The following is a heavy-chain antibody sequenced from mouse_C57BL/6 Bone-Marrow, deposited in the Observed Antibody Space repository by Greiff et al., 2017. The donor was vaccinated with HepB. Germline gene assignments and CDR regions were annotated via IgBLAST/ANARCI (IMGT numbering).Heavy chain of an antibody. V-gene: IGHV14-4*01. Sequence: DVKLVESGAELVRPGASVKLSCTASGFNIKDDYMHWVKQRPEQGLEWIGWIDPENGDTEYASKFQGKATITADTSSNTAYLQLSSLTSEDTAVYYCTHYGSSPLYWYFDVWGTGTTVTVSS. J-gene: IGHJ1*03. CDR3: THYGSSPLYWYFDV. CDR1: GFNIKDDY. CDR2: IDPENGDT. D-gene: IGHD1-1*01.